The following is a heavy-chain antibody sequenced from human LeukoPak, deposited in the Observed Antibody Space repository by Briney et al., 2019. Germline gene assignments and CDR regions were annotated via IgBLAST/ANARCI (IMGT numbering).Heavy chain of an antibody. J-gene: IGHJ3*01. CDR2: ISAYNGNT. V-gene: IGHV1-18*01. CDR3: ARDYDIWATRKAIDV. Sequence: ASVKVSCKASGYTFTSYGISWVRQAPGQGLEWMGWISAYNGNTNYAQKLQGRVTMTTDTSTSTAYMEPRSLRSDDTAVYYCARDYDIWATRKAIDVWGEGTMVTVSS. CDR1: GYTFTSYG. D-gene: IGHD3-9*01.